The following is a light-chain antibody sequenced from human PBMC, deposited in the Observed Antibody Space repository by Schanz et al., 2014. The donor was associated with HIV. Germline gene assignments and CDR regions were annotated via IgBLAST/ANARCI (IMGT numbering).Light chain of an antibody. Sequence: QSALTQPASVSGSPGQSITISCTGSSSDVGSYIYVSWYQQHPGKAPKLLIYEVSKRPSGVPDRFSGSKSGNTASLTISGLQAEDEGDYYCCSCTNTNTWVFGGGTKLTVL. V-gene: IGLV2-14*03. CDR2: EVS. CDR3: CSCTNTNTWV. J-gene: IGLJ3*02. CDR1: SSDVGSYIY.